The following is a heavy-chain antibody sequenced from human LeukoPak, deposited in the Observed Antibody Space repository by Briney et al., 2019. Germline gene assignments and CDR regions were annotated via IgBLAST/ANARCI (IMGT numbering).Heavy chain of an antibody. CDR1: GFTFSSYG. CDR3: AKDSPDYGEYYFDY. J-gene: IGHJ4*02. Sequence: GGSLRLSCAASGFTFSSYGMHWVRQAPGKGLEWVAFIRYDGSNKYYTDSVKGRFTISRDNSKNTLYLQMNSLRAEDTAVYYCAKDSPDYGEYYFDYWGQGTLVTVSS. CDR2: IRYDGSNK. D-gene: IGHD4-17*01. V-gene: IGHV3-30*02.